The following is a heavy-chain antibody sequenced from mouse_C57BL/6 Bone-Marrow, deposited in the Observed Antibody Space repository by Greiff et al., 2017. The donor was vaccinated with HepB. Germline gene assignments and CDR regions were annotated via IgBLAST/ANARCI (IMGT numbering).Heavy chain of an antibody. CDR1: GFNIKNTY. V-gene: IGHV14-3*01. Sequence: EVKVVESVAELVRPGASVKLSCTASGFNIKNTYMHWVKQRPEQGLEWIGRIDPANGNTKYAPKFQGKATITADTSSNTAYLQLSSLTSEDTAIYYCASPLNYYGSSYGYWGQGTTLTVSS. D-gene: IGHD1-1*01. CDR3: ASPLNYYGSSYGY. J-gene: IGHJ2*01. CDR2: IDPANGNT.